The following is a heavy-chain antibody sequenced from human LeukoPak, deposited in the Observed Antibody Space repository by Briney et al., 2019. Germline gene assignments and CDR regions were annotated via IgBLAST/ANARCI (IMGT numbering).Heavy chain of an antibody. D-gene: IGHD3-3*01. V-gene: IGHV4-31*03. CDR2: IYYSGST. Sequence: PSETLSLTCTVPGGSISSGGYYWSWIRQHPGKGLEWIGYIYYSGSTYYNPSLKSRVTISVDTSKNQFSLKLSSVTAADTAVYYCARGGYDFWSGYYTRYYFDYWGQGTLVTVSS. CDR3: ARGGYDFWSGYYTRYYFDY. CDR1: GGSISSGGYY. J-gene: IGHJ4*02.